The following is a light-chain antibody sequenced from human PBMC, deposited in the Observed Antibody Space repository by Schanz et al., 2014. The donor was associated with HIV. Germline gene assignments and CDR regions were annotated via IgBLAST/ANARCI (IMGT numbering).Light chain of an antibody. J-gene: IGLJ3*02. CDR3: QSYDSGLRGWV. V-gene: IGLV1-51*01. CDR1: SSNIGDNY. CDR2: DNN. Sequence: QSVLTQPPSVSAAPGQKVAISCSGGSSNIGDNYVSWYQQFPGTAPKLLIYDNNRRPSGIPGRFSGAKSGTSATLGITGLQTGDEADYYCQSYDSGLRGWVFGGGTKLTVL.